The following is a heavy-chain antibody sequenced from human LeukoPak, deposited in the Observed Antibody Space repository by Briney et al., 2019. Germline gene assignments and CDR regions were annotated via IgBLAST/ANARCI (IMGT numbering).Heavy chain of an antibody. Sequence: SETLSLTCTVSGVSISSGAYYWSWIRQPPGKGLEWIGYIYHSGSIYYNPSLKSRVTISVDRSKNQFSLKLSSVTAADTAVYYCARGAVVVTAPYWYFDLWGQGTLVTVSS. CDR1: GVSISSGAYY. D-gene: IGHD2-21*02. CDR2: IYHSGSI. CDR3: ARGAVVVTAPYWYFDL. V-gene: IGHV4-30-2*01. J-gene: IGHJ2*01.